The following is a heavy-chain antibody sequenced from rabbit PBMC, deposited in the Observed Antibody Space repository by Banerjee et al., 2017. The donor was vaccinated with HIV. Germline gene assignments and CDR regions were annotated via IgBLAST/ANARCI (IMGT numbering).Heavy chain of an antibody. J-gene: IGHJ3*01. D-gene: IGHD1-1*01. CDR2: IYGDSSGTT. CDR1: EFDLSSYS. CDR3: ARGIGYSGSRLDL. V-gene: IGHV1S40*01. Sequence: QSLEESGGDLVKPGASLTLTCTASEFDLSSYSMGWVRQAPGKGLEWIACIYGDSSGTTYYASWANGRFTISKTSSTTLTLQMTSLTAADTATYFCARGIGYSGSRLDLWGPGTLVTVS.